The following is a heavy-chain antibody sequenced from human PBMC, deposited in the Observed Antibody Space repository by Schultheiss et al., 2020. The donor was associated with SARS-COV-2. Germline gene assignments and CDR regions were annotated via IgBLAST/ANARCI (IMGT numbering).Heavy chain of an antibody. CDR1: GFSFNTYT. Sequence: GGSLRLSCTASGFSFNTYTINWVRQAPGKGLEWVSSITSGSSYIYYADSVKGRFTISRDNSKNTLYLQMNSLRAEDTAVYYCAKDYRSGSYYHGWFDPWGQGTLVTVSS. D-gene: IGHD1-26*01. CDR2: ITSGSSYI. J-gene: IGHJ5*02. V-gene: IGHV3-21*04. CDR3: AKDYRSGSYYHGWFDP.